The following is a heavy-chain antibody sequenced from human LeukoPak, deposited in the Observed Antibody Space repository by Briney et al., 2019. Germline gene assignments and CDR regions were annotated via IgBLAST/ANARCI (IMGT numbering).Heavy chain of an antibody. CDR3: ARDEIVDYYGSGSYKY. Sequence: PGGSLRLSCAASGFTFSSYSMNWVRQAPGKGLEWVSYISSSSSTIYYADSVKGRFTISRDNAKNSLYLQMNSLRAEDTAVYYCARDEIVDYYGSGSYKYWGQGTLVTVSS. CDR2: ISSSSSTI. J-gene: IGHJ4*02. CDR1: GFTFSSYS. V-gene: IGHV3-48*04. D-gene: IGHD3-10*01.